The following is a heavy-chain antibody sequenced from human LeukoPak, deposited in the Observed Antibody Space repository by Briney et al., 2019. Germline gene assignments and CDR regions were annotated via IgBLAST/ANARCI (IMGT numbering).Heavy chain of an antibody. CDR2: IAKDGIEK. J-gene: IGHJ5*01. CDR1: GFSLTTNG. Sequence: GRSLRLSCAASGFSLTTNGLHWVRQAPGKGLEWVTVIAKDGIEKHYADSVKGRFTIARDISKNTVFLEMDSLRPEDTAVYYCARDMGLRSDGRPHNYFDSWGQGTPVTVSS. CDR3: ARDMGLRSDGRPHNYFDS. D-gene: IGHD3-16*01. V-gene: IGHV3-30*19.